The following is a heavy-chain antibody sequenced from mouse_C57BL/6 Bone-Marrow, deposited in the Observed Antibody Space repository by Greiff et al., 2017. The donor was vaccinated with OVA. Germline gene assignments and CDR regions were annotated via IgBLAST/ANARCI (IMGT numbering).Heavy chain of an antibody. Sequence: VKLMESGPGLVAPSQSLSITCTVSGFSLTSYAISWVRQPPGKGLEWLGVIWTGGGTNYNSALKARLSISKDNSKRQVCLKMNSLQTDDTARYYCARERGNYWYFDVWGTGTTVTVSS. D-gene: IGHD2-1*01. J-gene: IGHJ1*03. V-gene: IGHV2-9-1*01. CDR1: GFSLTSYA. CDR3: ARERGNYWYFDV. CDR2: IWTGGGT.